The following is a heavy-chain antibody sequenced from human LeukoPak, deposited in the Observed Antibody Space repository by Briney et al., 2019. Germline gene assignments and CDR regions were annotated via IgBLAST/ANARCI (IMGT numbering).Heavy chain of an antibody. CDR2: IYTSGST. V-gene: IGHV4-61*02. CDR3: AKGYSSGWTSNWFDP. D-gene: IGHD6-19*01. J-gene: IGHJ5*02. Sequence: SQTLSLTCTVSGGSISSGSYYWSWIRQPAGKGLEWIGRIYTSGSTNYNPSLKGRVTISVDTSKNQFSLKLSSVTAADTAVYYCAKGYSSGWTSNWFDPWGQGTLVTVSS. CDR1: GGSISSGSYY.